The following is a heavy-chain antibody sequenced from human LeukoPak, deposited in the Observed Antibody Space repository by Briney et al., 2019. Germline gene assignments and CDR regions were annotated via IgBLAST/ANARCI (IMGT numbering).Heavy chain of an antibody. Sequence: KPSETLSLTCTVSGDSVSGVYWSWIRQPPGKGLEWIGYVYYSGDTNYNPSLKSRVTMSLDTSKNQVSLRLSSVTAADTAVYYCARGFYGGNSDYYFDYWGQGTLVTVSS. D-gene: IGHD4-23*01. V-gene: IGHV4-59*08. CDR1: GDSVSGVY. CDR3: ARGFYGGNSDYYFDY. CDR2: VYYSGDT. J-gene: IGHJ4*02.